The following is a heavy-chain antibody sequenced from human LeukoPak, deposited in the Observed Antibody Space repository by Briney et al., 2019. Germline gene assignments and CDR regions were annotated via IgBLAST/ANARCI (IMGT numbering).Heavy chain of an antibody. CDR2: ISNTGSFI. CDR1: GLTFSDEY. CDR3: ARVAYGDYGVFDY. J-gene: IGHJ4*02. Sequence: GGSLRLSCAASGLTFSDEYMSWIRQAPGKGLEWVSYISNTGSFISYADSVKGRFTISRDNAKNSLYLQMNSLRAEDTAVYFCARVAYGDYGVFDYWGQGTLVTVSS. D-gene: IGHD4-17*01. V-gene: IGHV3-11*04.